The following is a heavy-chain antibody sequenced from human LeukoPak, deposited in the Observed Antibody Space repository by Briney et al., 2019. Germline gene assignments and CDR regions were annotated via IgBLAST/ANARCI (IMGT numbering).Heavy chain of an antibody. Sequence: GGSLRLSRAASGFTFSSYSMNWVRQAPGKGLEWVSSISSSSSYIYYADSVKGRFTISRDNAKNSLYLQMNSLRAEDTAVYYCARGSVSTGTSPRFDPWGQGTLVTVSS. CDR3: ARGSVSTGTSPRFDP. D-gene: IGHD2-8*02. V-gene: IGHV3-21*01. CDR1: GFTFSSYS. CDR2: ISSSSSYI. J-gene: IGHJ5*02.